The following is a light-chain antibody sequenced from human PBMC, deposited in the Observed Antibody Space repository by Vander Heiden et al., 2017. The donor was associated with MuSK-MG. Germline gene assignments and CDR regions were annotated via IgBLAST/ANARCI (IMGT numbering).Light chain of an antibody. J-gene: IGKJ4*01. V-gene: IGKV1-27*01. Sequence: MNMIQSPSSRSACVEDRVPFTSRTGLGISQLGAWYQQERRTGPTLLIFYASTLKSAVISRFSSSGYGTDFTLTISGRQQEDVAAYYCQNHDSPLQVTFGGGTKVEIK. CDR1: LGISQL. CDR3: QNHDSPLQVT. CDR2: YAS.